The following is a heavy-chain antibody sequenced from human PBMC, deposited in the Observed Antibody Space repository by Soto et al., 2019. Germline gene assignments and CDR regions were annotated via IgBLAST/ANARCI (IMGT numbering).Heavy chain of an antibody. CDR1: GGSISSGGYY. CDR3: ARSAAGSKAVVAATLNWFDP. V-gene: IGHV4-31*03. CDR2: IYYSGST. J-gene: IGHJ5*02. D-gene: IGHD2-15*01. Sequence: PSETLSLTCTVSGGSISSGGYYWSWIRQHPGKGLEWIGYIYYSGSTYYNPSLKSRVTISVDTSKNQFSLKLSSVTAADTAVYYCARSAAGSKAVVAATLNWFDPWGQGTLVTVSS.